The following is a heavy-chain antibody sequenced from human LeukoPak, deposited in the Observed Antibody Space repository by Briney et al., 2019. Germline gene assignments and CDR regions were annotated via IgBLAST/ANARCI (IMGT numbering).Heavy chain of an antibody. Sequence: PGGSLRLSCAASGFTFSSSAMSWVRQAPGKGLKWVSSTSDTGGITYYADSVKGRFTTSRDNSRNKLYLQMNSLRAEDTAVYYCARISGGSYSDFWGQGTLVTVSS. CDR2: TSDTGGIT. J-gene: IGHJ4*02. V-gene: IGHV3-23*01. D-gene: IGHD2-15*01. CDR3: ARISGGSYSDF. CDR1: GFTFSSSA.